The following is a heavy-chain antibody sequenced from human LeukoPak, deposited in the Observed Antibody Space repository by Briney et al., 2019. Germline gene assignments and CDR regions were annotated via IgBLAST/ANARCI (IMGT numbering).Heavy chain of an antibody. Sequence: PGGSLRLSCAASGFTFSSYSINWVRQAPGKGLEWVSSISSSSSYIYYADSVNGRFTISRDNAKNSLYLQMNSLRAEDTAVYYCASEATYYDSSGYSDYWGQGTLVTVSS. CDR1: GFTFSSYS. CDR3: ASEATYYDSSGYSDY. CDR2: ISSSSSYI. V-gene: IGHV3-21*01. J-gene: IGHJ4*02. D-gene: IGHD3-22*01.